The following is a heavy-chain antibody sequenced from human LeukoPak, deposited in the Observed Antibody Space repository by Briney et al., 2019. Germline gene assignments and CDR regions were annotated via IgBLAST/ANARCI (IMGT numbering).Heavy chain of an antibody. D-gene: IGHD1-14*01. CDR1: GYSISSGCY. J-gene: IGHJ4*02. CDR3: ASYITLTAHYFDY. V-gene: IGHV4-38-2*02. CDR2: IYHSGST. Sequence: PSETLSLTCTVSGYSISSGCYWGWIRQPPGKGLEWIGSIYHSGSTYYNPSLKSRVTISVDTSKNQFSLKLSSVTAADTAVYYCASYITLTAHYFDYWGQGTLVTVSS.